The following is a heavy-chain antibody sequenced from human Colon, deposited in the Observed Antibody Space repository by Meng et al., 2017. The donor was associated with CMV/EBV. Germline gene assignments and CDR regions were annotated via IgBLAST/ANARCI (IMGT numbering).Heavy chain of an antibody. D-gene: IGHD5-18*01. J-gene: IGHJ5*02. CDR1: GGSFSGYY. Sequence: SETLSLTCAVYGGSFSGYYWSWIRQPPRKGLEWIGEINHSGSTNYNPSLKSRVTISVDTSKNQFSLKLSSVTAADTAVYYCARDLPLGYSYGYGWFDPWGQGTLVTVPQ. CDR3: ARDLPLGYSYGYGWFDP. V-gene: IGHV4-34*01. CDR2: INHSGST.